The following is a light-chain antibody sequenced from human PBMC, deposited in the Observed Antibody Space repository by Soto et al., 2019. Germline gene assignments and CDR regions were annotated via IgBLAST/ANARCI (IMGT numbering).Light chain of an antibody. J-gene: IGKJ1*01. CDR1: QGISNS. CDR2: AAS. CDR3: QKYDSAPT. V-gene: IGKV1-27*01. Sequence: DIQMTQSPSSLSAPVGDRVTITCRPSQGISNSLAWYQQKPGKVPMLLIHAASTLQSGVSSRFSGSGSGTHFTLTISSLQPEDVATYYCQKYDSAPTFGPGTKV.